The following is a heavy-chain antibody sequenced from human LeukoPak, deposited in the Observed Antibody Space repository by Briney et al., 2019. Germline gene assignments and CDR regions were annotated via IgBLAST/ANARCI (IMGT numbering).Heavy chain of an antibody. J-gene: IGHJ4*02. CDR2: INPNTGGT. Sequence: ASVKVSCKASGYTFTGYYIHWVRQAPGQGLEWMGWINPNTGGTNCAQKFQGRVTMTRDTSISTAYMELSRLRSDDTAVYYCARAALYDFWSGYYTEGEPYYFDFWGQGTLVTVSS. V-gene: IGHV1-2*02. CDR3: ARAALYDFWSGYYTEGEPYYFDF. CDR1: GYTFTGYY. D-gene: IGHD3-3*01.